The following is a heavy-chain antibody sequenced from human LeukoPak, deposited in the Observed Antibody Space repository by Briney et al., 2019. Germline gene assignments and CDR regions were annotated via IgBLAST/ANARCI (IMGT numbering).Heavy chain of an antibody. Sequence: ASVKVSCKASGYTFTSYDINWVRQATGQGLEWMGWISAYNGNTNYAQKLQGRVTMTTDTSTSTAYMELRSLRSDDTAVYYCARGRVRSWVFDYWGQGTLVTVSS. CDR1: GYTFTSYD. D-gene: IGHD1-26*01. CDR2: ISAYNGNT. J-gene: IGHJ4*02. V-gene: IGHV1-18*01. CDR3: ARGRVRSWVFDY.